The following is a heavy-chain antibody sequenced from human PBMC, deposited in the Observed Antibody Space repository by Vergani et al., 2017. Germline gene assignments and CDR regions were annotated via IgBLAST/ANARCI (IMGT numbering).Heavy chain of an antibody. V-gene: IGHV4-59*12. J-gene: IGHJ6*02. D-gene: IGHD2-2*01. CDR1: GGSISSYY. CDR2: IYYSGST. Sequence: QVQLQESGPGLVKPSETLSLTCTVSGGSISSYYWSWIRQPPGKGLEWIGYIYYSGSTNYNPSLKSRVTISVDTSKNQFSLKLSSVTAADTAVYYCARRADIVVVPEPAPHYGMDVWGQGTTVTVSS. CDR3: ARRADIVVVPEPAPHYGMDV.